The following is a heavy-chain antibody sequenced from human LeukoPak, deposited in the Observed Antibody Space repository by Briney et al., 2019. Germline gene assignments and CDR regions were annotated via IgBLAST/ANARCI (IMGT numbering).Heavy chain of an antibody. J-gene: IGHJ5*02. Sequence: ASVKVSCKASGCTFSSYAISWVRQAPGQGLEWMGGIIPIFGTANYAQKFKGRVTITADKSTSTAYMELSSLRSEDTAVYYCARESITMVRGVNYNWFDPWGQGTLVTVSS. V-gene: IGHV1-69*06. CDR2: IIPIFGTA. D-gene: IGHD3-10*01. CDR1: GCTFSSYA. CDR3: ARESITMVRGVNYNWFDP.